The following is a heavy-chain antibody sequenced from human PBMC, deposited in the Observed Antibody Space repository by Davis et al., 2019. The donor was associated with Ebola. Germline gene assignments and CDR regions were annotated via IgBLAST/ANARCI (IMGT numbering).Heavy chain of an antibody. CDR3: TTRIAYRSSVLADY. CDR1: GGTFSSYA. J-gene: IGHJ4*02. CDR2: IIPILGIA. Sequence: SVKVSCKASGGTFSSYAISWVRQAPGQGLEWMGRIIPILGIANYAQKFQGRVTITADKSTSTAYMELSSLRSEDTAVYYCTTRIAYRSSVLADYWGQGTLVTVSS. D-gene: IGHD6-6*01. V-gene: IGHV1-69*04.